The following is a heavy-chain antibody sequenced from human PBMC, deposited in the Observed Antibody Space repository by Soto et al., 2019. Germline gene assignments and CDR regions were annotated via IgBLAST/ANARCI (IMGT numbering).Heavy chain of an antibody. V-gene: IGHV3-48*02. CDR3: ATSVGANGYDFY. Sequence: PGGSLRLSCAGSGLTFSSYNMNWVRQAPGKGLEWISFISPSSDTIYYADSVRGRFTISRDNAKNSLFLQMNSLRDEDTAVYYCATSVGANGYDFYWGQGTLVTVSS. CDR1: GLTFSSYN. CDR2: ISPSSDTI. D-gene: IGHD5-12*01. J-gene: IGHJ4*02.